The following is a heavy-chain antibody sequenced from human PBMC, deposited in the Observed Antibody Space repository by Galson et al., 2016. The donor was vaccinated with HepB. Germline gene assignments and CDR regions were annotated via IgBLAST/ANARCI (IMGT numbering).Heavy chain of an antibody. CDR1: GFTISNFG. Sequence: SLRLSCAVSGFTISNFGINWVRQAPGKGLEWISYISSTSNTINYADSVRGRFTTSRDNAKNALHLQMNSLRAEDTAVYYCAIWPSDTDFSAWGQGTLVAVSS. CDR2: ISSTSNTI. J-gene: IGHJ4*02. D-gene: IGHD3-16*01. V-gene: IGHV3-48*04. CDR3: AIWPSDTDFSA.